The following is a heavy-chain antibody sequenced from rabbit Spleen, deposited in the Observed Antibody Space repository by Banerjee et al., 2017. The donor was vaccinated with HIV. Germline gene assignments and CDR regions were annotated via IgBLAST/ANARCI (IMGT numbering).Heavy chain of an antibody. V-gene: IGHV1S45*01. J-gene: IGHJ4*01. Sequence: QEQLEESGGDLVKPGASLTLTCKASGLDFSNSYWICWVRQAPGKGLEWIACIDVGKSGSTYYASWAKCRFTISKTSSTPVTLQMTNLTAAETATYFCARDSAGREDFNLWGPGTLVTVS. CDR2: IDVGKSGST. CDR3: ARDSAGREDFNL. D-gene: IGHD4-2*01. CDR1: GLDFSNSYW.